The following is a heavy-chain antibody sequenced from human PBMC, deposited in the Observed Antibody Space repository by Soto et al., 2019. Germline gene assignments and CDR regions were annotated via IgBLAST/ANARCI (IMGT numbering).Heavy chain of an antibody. Sequence: SVKVSCKASGGTFSKNTISWVRQAPGQGLEWMGGIMPVFGRPNYAQKFQGRVTITADEYTRTAYMELSRLKSDDTAVYYCARQFDYDTSGYYYAYWGQGTQATVSS. CDR2: IMPVFGRP. J-gene: IGHJ4*02. CDR3: ARQFDYDTSGYYYAY. CDR1: GGTFSKNT. D-gene: IGHD3-22*01. V-gene: IGHV1-69*13.